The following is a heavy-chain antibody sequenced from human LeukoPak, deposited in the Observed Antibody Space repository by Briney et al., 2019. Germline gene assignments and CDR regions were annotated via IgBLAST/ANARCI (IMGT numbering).Heavy chain of an antibody. V-gene: IGHV1-2*02. D-gene: IGHD3-22*01. CDR2: INPNSGGT. J-gene: IGHJ6*03. CDR3: ARDFSYDSSGSGYMDV. Sequence: ASVKVSCKASGYTFTGYYMHWVRQAPGQGLEWMGWINPNSGGTNYAQKFQGRVTMTRDTSISTAYMELSRLRSDDTAVYYCARDFSYDSSGSGYMDVWGKGTTVTISS. CDR1: GYTFTGYY.